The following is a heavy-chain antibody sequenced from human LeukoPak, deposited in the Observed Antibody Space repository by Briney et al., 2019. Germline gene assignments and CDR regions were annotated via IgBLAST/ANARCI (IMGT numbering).Heavy chain of an antibody. CDR1: GFTVSSNY. CDR3: ARDRFMVRGVKYYYYYGMDI. V-gene: IGHV3-53*01. D-gene: IGHD3-10*01. J-gene: IGHJ6*02. Sequence: GGSLRLSCAASGFTVSSNYMSWVRQAPGKGLEWVSVIYSGGSTYYADSVKGRFTISRDNSKNTLYLQMNSLRAEDTAVYYCARDRFMVRGVKYYYYYGMDIWGQGTTVTVS. CDR2: IYSGGST.